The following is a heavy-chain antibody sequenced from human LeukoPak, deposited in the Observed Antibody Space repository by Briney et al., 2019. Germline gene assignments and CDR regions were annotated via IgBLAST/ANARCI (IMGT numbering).Heavy chain of an antibody. J-gene: IGHJ5*02. Sequence: SETLSLTCAVYGGSFSGYYWGWIRQPPGKGLEWIGSIYYSGSTYYNPSLKSRVTISVDTSKNQFSLKLSSVTAADTAVYYCARPYSSSWYGGCEWFDPWGQGTLVTVSS. CDR1: GGSFSGYY. CDR2: IYYSGST. CDR3: ARPYSSSWYGGCEWFDP. D-gene: IGHD6-13*01. V-gene: IGHV4-39*01.